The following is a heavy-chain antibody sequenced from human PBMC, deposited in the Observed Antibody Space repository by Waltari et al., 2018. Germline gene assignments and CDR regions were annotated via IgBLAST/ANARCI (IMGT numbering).Heavy chain of an antibody. CDR3: AGVRFLGNYYYYYGMDV. CDR2: IYYSGST. V-gene: IGHV4-59*01. D-gene: IGHD3-3*01. Sequence: QVQLQESGPGLVKPSETLSLTCTVPGGSISSYYWSWIRQPPGKGLEWIGYIYYSGSTNYNPSLKSRVTISVDTSKNQFSLKLSSVTAADTAVYYCAGVRFLGNYYYYYGMDVWGQGTTVTVSS. J-gene: IGHJ6*02. CDR1: GGSISSYY.